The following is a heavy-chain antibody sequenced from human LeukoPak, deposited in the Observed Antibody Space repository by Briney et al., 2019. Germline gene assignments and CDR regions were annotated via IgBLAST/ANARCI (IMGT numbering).Heavy chain of an antibody. D-gene: IGHD4-17*01. CDR3: ARTAGDYHNWLDP. V-gene: IGHV1-2*02. J-gene: IGHJ5*02. CDR2: INPNSGDT. CDR1: GYTFTAYY. Sequence: GASVKVSCKASGYTFTAYYIHWVRQAPGQGLEWMGWINPNSGDTNSAQKFQGRVTMTRDTSISTVYMDLSRLTSNDTAVYYCARTAGDYHNWLDPWGQGTLVTVSS.